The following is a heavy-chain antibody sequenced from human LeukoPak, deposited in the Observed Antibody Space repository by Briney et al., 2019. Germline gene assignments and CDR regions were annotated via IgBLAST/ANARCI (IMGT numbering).Heavy chain of an antibody. J-gene: IGHJ5*02. D-gene: IGHD4-11*01. V-gene: IGHV3-74*01. CDR1: GFTFISYA. CDR2: INVEGTRT. Sequence: PGGSLRLSCAASGFTFISYAMHWVRQAPGKGLVWVSRINVEGTRTDYADSVRGRFTISRDNAKNTLYLQMNSLTAEDTAIYYCARSMGGSNDLWGQGTLVSVSS. CDR3: ARSMGGSNDL.